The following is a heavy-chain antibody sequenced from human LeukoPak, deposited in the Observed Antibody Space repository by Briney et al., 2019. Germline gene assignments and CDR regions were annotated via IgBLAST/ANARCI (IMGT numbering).Heavy chain of an antibody. D-gene: IGHD3-22*01. Sequence: GGSLRLSCAASGFTFSSYGMHWVRQAPGKGLEWVAVIWYDGSNKYYADSVKGRFTISRDNSKNTLYLQMNSLRAEDTAVYYCAKELKTYYYDGSIDAFDIWGQGTMVTVSS. J-gene: IGHJ3*02. CDR3: AKELKTYYYDGSIDAFDI. V-gene: IGHV3-33*06. CDR1: GFTFSSYG. CDR2: IWYDGSNK.